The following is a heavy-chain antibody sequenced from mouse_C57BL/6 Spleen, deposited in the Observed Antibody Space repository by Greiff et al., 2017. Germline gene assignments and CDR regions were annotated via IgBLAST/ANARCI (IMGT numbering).Heavy chain of an antibody. D-gene: IGHD2-3*01. CDR1: GYAFSSSW. CDR2: IYPGDGDT. J-gene: IGHJ4*01. CDR3: ARDGYYVSMDY. V-gene: IGHV1-82*01. Sequence: QVQLQQSGPELVKPGASVKISCKASGYAFSSSWMNWVKQRPGKGLDWIGRIYPGDGDTNYNGKFKGKATLTADKPSSTAYMQLSSLTSEDSAVDFCARDGYYVSMDYWGQGTSVTVAS.